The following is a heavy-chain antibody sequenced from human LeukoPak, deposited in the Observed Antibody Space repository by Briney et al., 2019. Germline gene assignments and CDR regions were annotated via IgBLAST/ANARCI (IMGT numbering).Heavy chain of an antibody. CDR2: TYYRSKWYN. CDR1: GDSVSSNSAA. Sequence: PSQTLSLTCAISGDSVSSNSAAWNWIRQSPSRGLEWLGRTYYRSKWYNDYAVSVKSRITINPDTSKNQFSLQLNSVTPEDTAVYYCARSYSSSWPTISDAFDIWGQGTMVTVSS. V-gene: IGHV6-1*01. J-gene: IGHJ3*02. CDR3: ARSYSSSWPTISDAFDI. D-gene: IGHD6-13*01.